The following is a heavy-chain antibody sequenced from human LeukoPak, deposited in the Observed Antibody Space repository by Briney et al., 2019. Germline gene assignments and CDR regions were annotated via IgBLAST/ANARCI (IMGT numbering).Heavy chain of an antibody. CDR2: INHRGST. CDR1: GFTFSGYA. CDR3: ARHHLFDP. Sequence: GSLRLSCAASGFTFSGYAMSWVRQAPGKGLEWIGEINHRGSTNYNPSLKSRVTISVDTSKNQFSLKLSSVTAADTAVYYCARHHLFDPWGQGTLVTVSS. V-gene: IGHV4-34*01. J-gene: IGHJ5*02.